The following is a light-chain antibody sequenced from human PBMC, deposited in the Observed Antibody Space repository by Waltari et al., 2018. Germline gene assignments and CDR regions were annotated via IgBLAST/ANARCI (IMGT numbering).Light chain of an antibody. CDR3: CSYAGRSTWV. V-gene: IGLV2-23*01. Sequence: QSALPQPASVSGSPGQSITISCAGTSRDVGGYNLVSWYQHHPGKAPKLMIYEGSKRPSGVSNRFSDSKSGNTASLTISGLQAEDEADYYCCSYAGRSTWVFGGGTKLTVL. CDR2: EGS. J-gene: IGLJ3*02. CDR1: SRDVGGYNL.